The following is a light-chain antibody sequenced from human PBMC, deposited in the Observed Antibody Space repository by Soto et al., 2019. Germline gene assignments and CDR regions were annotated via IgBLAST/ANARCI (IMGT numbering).Light chain of an antibody. J-gene: IGKJ1*01. Sequence: EIVLTQSPATLSLSPGERATLSCRASQSVRSNLAWNQQKPGQAPRLLIYDASNRATGIPARFSGSGAGTDFTLAISSLEPEDFAVYYCQHRSNWPWTFGQGTKVEIK. V-gene: IGKV3D-11*02. CDR1: QSVRSN. CDR2: DAS. CDR3: QHRSNWPWT.